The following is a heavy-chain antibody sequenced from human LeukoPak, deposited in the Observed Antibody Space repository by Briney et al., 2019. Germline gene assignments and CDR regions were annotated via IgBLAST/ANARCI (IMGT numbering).Heavy chain of an antibody. J-gene: IGHJ5*02. D-gene: IGHD6-19*01. CDR2: ISTAGTYT. CDR3: ARAKQWLVTDP. CDR1: GFTSCDYY. Sequence: GGSLRLSCAASGFTSCDYYMKSSREAPGEGLERGSYISTAGTYTNYADSVKGRFTISRDNAKNSLYLQMNSLRAEDTAVYYCARAKQWLVTDPWGQGTLVTVSS. V-gene: IGHV3-11*06.